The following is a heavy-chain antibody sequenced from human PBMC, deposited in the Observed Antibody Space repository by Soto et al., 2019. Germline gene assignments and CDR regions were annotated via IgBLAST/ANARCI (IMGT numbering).Heavy chain of an antibody. CDR2: IYYSGST. Sequence: PSETLSLTCTVSGGSISSSSYYWGWIRQPPGKGLEWIGSIYYSGSTYYNPSLKSRVTISVDTSKNQFSLKQSSVTAADTAVYYCARHENCSGGSCYPGTPSYWFDPWGQGTLVTVSS. CDR3: ARHENCSGGSCYPGTPSYWFDP. D-gene: IGHD2-15*01. J-gene: IGHJ5*02. CDR1: GGSISSSSYY. V-gene: IGHV4-39*01.